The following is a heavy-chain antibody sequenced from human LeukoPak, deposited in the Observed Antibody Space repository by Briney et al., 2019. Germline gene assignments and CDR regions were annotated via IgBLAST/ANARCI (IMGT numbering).Heavy chain of an antibody. J-gene: IGHJ4*02. D-gene: IGHD2-15*01. CDR2: IYYSGST. CDR1: GGSISSGDYY. CDR3: ARGRGYCSGGSCYRLDY. Sequence: SETLSLTCTVSGGSISSGDYYWSWIRQPPGKGLEWIGYIYYSGSTYYNPSLKSRVTISVDTSKNQFSLKLSSVTAADTAVYYCARGRGYCSGGSCYRLDYWGQGTLVTVSS. V-gene: IGHV4-30-4*08.